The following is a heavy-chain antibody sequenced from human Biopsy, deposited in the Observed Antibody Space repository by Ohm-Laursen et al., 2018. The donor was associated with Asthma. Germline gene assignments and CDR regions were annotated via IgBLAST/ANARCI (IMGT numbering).Heavy chain of an antibody. Sequence: LSLTCAASGFAVSRDHMFWVRQAPGKGLEWVSVIYSGGTSHTADSVWGRFTISRDYSKNTLYLQMHSLRAEDTAVYYCARGDSSNWSHYYFDYWGQGTLVTVSS. CDR3: ARGDSSNWSHYYFDY. V-gene: IGHV3-53*01. D-gene: IGHD3-22*01. CDR2: IYSGGTS. J-gene: IGHJ4*02. CDR1: GFAVSRDH.